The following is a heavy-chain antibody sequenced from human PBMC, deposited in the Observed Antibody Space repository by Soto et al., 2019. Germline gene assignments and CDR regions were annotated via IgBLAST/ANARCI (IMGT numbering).Heavy chain of an antibody. J-gene: IGHJ4*02. D-gene: IGHD2-2*01. CDR1: GGSIGDYY. CDR2: IYHSGST. CDR3: ARGPHCSRSNCFLNPFDF. Sequence: SETLSLSCTVSGGSIGDYYWNWIRQPPGKGLEWIGYIYHSGSTTYNPSLKSRVTISVATSKNQFSLSLSSVTAADTAVYYCARGPHCSRSNCFLNPFDFWAQGTLVTVS. V-gene: IGHV4-59*01.